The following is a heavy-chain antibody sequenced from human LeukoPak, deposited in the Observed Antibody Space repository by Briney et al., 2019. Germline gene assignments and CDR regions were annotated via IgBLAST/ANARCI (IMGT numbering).Heavy chain of an antibody. D-gene: IGHD2-15*01. Sequence: GASVKVSCKGSGYTFTGYYLHWVRQAPGQGLEWVGYINPRDGGTSSPPNFRGRVTMTTDASSSTVYMELSRLTSDDTAIYYCAREGNGLLSKDLGYWGQGTLVTVSS. V-gene: IGHV1-2*02. J-gene: IGHJ4*02. CDR2: INPRDGGT. CDR3: AREGNGLLSKDLGY. CDR1: GYTFTGYY.